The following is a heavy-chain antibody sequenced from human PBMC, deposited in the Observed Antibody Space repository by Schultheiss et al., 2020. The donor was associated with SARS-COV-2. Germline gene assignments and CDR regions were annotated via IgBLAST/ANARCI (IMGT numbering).Heavy chain of an antibody. V-gene: IGHV4-34*10. J-gene: IGHJ5*01. CDR3: ARSRSLAGRLPLGFFS. D-gene: IGHD6-6*01. Sequence: SETLSLTCAVCGESFSAYYWGCIRQPPGKGLKWIGDINHRGSTNYNTSLKSRLTMSVDASKIQFSLNLRSVTAADTAVYYCARSRSLAGRLPLGFFSWGQGTLVTVSS. CDR2: INHRGST. CDR1: GESFSAYY.